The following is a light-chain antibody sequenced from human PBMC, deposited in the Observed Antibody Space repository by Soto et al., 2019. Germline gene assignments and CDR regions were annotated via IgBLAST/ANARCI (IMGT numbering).Light chain of an antibody. CDR2: EVS. CDR3: SSYTSSSTLV. CDR1: SSDVGTYNY. J-gene: IGLJ1*01. Sequence: QSALTQPASVSGSPGQSIPISCTGTSSDVGTYNYVSWYQLHTGKAPKLMIYEVSNRTSGVSNRFSGSKSGNTASLTISGLQAEDEADYYCSSYTSSSTLVFGTGTKLTVL. V-gene: IGLV2-14*01.